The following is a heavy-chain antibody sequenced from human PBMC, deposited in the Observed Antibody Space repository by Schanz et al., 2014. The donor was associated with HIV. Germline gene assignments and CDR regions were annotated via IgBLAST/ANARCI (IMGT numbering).Heavy chain of an antibody. D-gene: IGHD2-15*01. CDR2: IIPIFGTA. J-gene: IGHJ4*02. Sequence: QVQLVQSGAEVKKPGSSVKVSCKASEGTLSSNAISWVRQAPGQGLEWMGGIIPIFGTATYAQKFQGRVTVTADESTSTAYMELSSLRSEDSAVYYCARGVLRKIVVMLTLYYFDYWGQGSLVTVSS. CDR1: EGTLSSNA. V-gene: IGHV1-69*01. CDR3: ARGVLRKIVVMLTLYYFDY.